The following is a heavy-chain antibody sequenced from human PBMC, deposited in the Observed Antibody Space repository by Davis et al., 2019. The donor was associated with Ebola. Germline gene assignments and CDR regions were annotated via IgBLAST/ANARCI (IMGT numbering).Heavy chain of an antibody. CDR3: ARHRDTAMVIHYYYYYGMDV. V-gene: IGHV5-10-1*01. J-gene: IGHJ6*02. CDR1: GYSFTSYW. D-gene: IGHD5-18*01. CDR2: IDPSASYT. Sequence: GESLKISCQGSGYSFTSYWISWVRQMSGKGLEWMGRIDPSASYTNYSPSFQGHVTISADKSISTAYLQWSSLKASDTAMYYCARHRDTAMVIHYYYYYGMDVWGQGTTVTVSS.